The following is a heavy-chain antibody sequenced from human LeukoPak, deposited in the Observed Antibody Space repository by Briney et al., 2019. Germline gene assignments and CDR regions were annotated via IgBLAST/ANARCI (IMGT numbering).Heavy chain of an antibody. CDR1: GYTLTSYG. V-gene: IGHV1-18*01. CDR2: ISAYNGNT. Sequence: ASVKVSCKASGYTLTSYGISWVRQAPGQGLEWMGWISAYNGNTNYAQKLQGRVTMTTDTSTSTAYMELRSLRSDDTAVYYCARIASIAAAGNWFDPWGQGTLVTVSS. J-gene: IGHJ5*02. CDR3: ARIASIAAAGNWFDP. D-gene: IGHD6-13*01.